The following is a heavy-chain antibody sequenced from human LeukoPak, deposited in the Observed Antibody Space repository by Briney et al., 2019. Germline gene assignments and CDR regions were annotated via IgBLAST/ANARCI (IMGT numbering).Heavy chain of an antibody. CDR1: GYTFTSYG. CDR3: ARDIVVVPAASHAGFDH. V-gene: IGHV1-18*01. D-gene: IGHD2-2*01. Sequence: ASVKVSCKASGYTFTSYGISWVRQAPGQGLEWMGWISAYNGNTNYAQKLQGRVTMTTDTSTSTAYMELRSLRSDDTAVYYCARDIVVVPAASHAGFDHWGQGTLVTVSS. J-gene: IGHJ5*02. CDR2: ISAYNGNT.